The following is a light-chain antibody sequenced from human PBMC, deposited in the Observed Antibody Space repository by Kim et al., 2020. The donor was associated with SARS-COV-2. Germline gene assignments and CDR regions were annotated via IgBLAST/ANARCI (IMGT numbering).Light chain of an antibody. Sequence: DIVMTQSPDSLAVSLGERATINCKSSQSVLHSSNNKNYVAWYQQKSGQPPKLLIYWASTRESGVPDRFSGSGSGTDFTLTISSLQAEDVAVYYCQQYYSTPPVTFGQGTKVDIK. V-gene: IGKV4-1*01. CDR3: QQYYSTPPVT. J-gene: IGKJ1*01. CDR1: QSVLHSSNNKNY. CDR2: WAS.